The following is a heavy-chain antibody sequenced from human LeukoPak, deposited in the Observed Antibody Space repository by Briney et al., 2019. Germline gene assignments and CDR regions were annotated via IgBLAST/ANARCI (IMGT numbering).Heavy chain of an antibody. V-gene: IGHV3-23*01. D-gene: IGHD3-22*01. CDR3: VKAIRPFNSGNYYSCLDY. Sequence: GGSLRLSCAASGFTLSSYAMSWVRQTPGKGLEGGSTISDNAYYADSVKGRFTISRDNSKNTLHLQMNSLRAEDTALYYCVKAIRPFNSGNYYSCLDYWGQGSLVTVPS. CDR1: GFTLSSYA. J-gene: IGHJ4*02. CDR2: ISDNA.